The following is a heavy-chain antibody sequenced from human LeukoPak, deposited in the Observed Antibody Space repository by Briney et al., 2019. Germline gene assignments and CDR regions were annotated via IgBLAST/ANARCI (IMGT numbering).Heavy chain of an antibody. CDR1: GYTFTSYD. D-gene: IGHD6-13*01. V-gene: IGHV1-8*01. Sequence: ASVKVSCKASGYTFTSYDINWVRQATGQGLEWMGWMNPNSGNTGYAQKFQGRVTMTRNTSISTAYMELSSLRSEDTAVYYCARAPIAAAGTSFDYWGQGTLVTVSS. CDR2: MNPNSGNT. J-gene: IGHJ4*02. CDR3: ARAPIAAAGTSFDY.